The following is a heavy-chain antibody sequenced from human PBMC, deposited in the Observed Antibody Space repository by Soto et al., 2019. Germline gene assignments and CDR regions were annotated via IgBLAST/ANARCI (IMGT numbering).Heavy chain of an antibody. CDR2: IIPIFGTP. CDR1: GGTFNSYA. V-gene: IGHV1-69*06. J-gene: IGHJ3*02. Sequence: SVKVSCKASGGTFNSYAINWVRQAPGQGLEWMGRIIPIFGTPNYAQMFQGRVTITADRSASTVYMELSSLRPEDTAVYYCARLIVVVPAVSEDTFDIWGQGTMVTVSS. CDR3: ARLIVVVPAVSEDTFDI. D-gene: IGHD2-2*01.